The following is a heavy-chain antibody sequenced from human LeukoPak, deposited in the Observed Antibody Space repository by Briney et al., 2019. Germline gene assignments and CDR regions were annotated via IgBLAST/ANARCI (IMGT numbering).Heavy chain of an antibody. V-gene: IGHV4-61*02. J-gene: IGHJ5*02. D-gene: IGHD3-10*01. CDR3: ARDRWYGSGSYAVNWFDP. CDR2: IYTSGST. CDR1: GGSISSSSYY. Sequence: PSETLSLTCTVSGGSISSSSYYWSWIRQPAGKGLEWIGRIYTSGSTNYNPSLKSRVTISVDTSKNQFSLKLSSVTAADTAVYYCARDRWYGSGSYAVNWFDPWGQGTLVTVSS.